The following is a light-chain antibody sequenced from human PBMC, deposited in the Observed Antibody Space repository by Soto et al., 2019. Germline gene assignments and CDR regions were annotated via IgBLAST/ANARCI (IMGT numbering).Light chain of an antibody. CDR2: DAS. V-gene: IGKV1-5*01. CDR3: QQYNSYPLT. CDR1: QSITSW. Sequence: DIQMTQSPSTLSASVGDRVTITCRASQSITSWLAWYQQKPGKGPNLLISDASSLQSGVPSRFSGSGSGTEFTLTMSSLQPDDFATYYCQQYNSYPLTFGGGTKVEIK. J-gene: IGKJ4*01.